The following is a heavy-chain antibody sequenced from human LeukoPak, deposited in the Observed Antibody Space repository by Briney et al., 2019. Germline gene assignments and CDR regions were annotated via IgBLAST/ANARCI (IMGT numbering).Heavy chain of an antibody. CDR3: ARGLGRQQLVSPFDY. CDR1: GYPISSGYY. V-gene: IGHV4-38-2*02. D-gene: IGHD6-13*01. Sequence: PSETLSLTCTVSGYPISSGYYWGWIRQPPGKGLEWLASIYHSGTIYYNPSLKSRVTISVDTSKNQFSLKLTSVTAADTAVYYCARGLGRQQLVSPFDYWGQGTLVTVSS. CDR2: IYHSGTI. J-gene: IGHJ4*02.